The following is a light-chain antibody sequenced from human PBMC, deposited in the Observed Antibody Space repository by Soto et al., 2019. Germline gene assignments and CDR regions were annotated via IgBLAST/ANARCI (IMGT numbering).Light chain of an antibody. J-gene: IGKJ4*01. CDR3: QHYNNWLGT. V-gene: IGKV3-15*01. CDR2: GAS. CDR1: HAISSN. Sequence: IVVTQSTATLSFSPGEIATLFFSSNHAISSNLAWHQQKPGQAPRLLIYGASTRATGIPDRFSGSGSGTEFTLTISSLQSEDFAVYYCQHYNNWLGTFGGGTKV.